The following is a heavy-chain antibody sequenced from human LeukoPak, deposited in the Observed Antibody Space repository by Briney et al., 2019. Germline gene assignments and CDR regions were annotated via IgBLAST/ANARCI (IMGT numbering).Heavy chain of an antibody. V-gene: IGHV3-21*01. CDR3: ARDGGRMDY. CDR1: GFTSSSYS. J-gene: IGHJ4*02. CDR2: ISSSSSYI. Sequence: PGGSLRLSCAASGFTSSSYSMNWVRQAPGKGLEWASIISSSSSYIYYTDSVKGRFTVSRDNAKNLLYLQMNSLRVEDTAVYYCARDGGRMDYWGQGTLVTVSS. D-gene: IGHD3-16*01.